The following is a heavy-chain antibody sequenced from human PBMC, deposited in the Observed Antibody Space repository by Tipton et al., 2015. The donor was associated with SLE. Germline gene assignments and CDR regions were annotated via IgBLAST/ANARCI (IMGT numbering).Heavy chain of an antibody. Sequence: SLRLSCAASGFSFDDYAMHWVRQAPGKGLEWVSGISWNGGNIDYADSVKGRFTVSRDNARNSLFLQLNSLRAEDTALYYCARGFSFDYWGQGTLVTVSS. J-gene: IGHJ4*02. V-gene: IGHV3-9*01. CDR2: ISWNGGNI. D-gene: IGHD3-10*01. CDR1: GFSFDDYA. CDR3: ARGFSFDY.